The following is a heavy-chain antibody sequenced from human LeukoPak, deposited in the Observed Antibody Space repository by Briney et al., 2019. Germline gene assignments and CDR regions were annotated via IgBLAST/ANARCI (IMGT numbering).Heavy chain of an antibody. Sequence: GASVKVSCKASGYTFTSYYMHWVRQAPGQGLEWMGIINPSGGSTSYAQKFQGRVTMTRDTSTSTVYMELSSLRSEDTAVYYCARDSERMDTAMVYLVYYYYGMDVWGQGTTVTVSS. J-gene: IGHJ6*02. CDR3: ARDSERMDTAMVYLVYYYYGMDV. CDR1: GYTFTSYY. V-gene: IGHV1-46*01. CDR2: INPSGGST. D-gene: IGHD5-18*01.